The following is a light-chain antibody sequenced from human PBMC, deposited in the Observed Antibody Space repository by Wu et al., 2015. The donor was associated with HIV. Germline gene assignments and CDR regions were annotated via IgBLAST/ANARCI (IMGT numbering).Light chain of an antibody. Sequence: ERVMTQSPATLSVSPGERATLSCRASQSVNNNLAWYQQKPGQAPRLLIYGASTRATGIPVRFSGSGSGTEFTLTISSLQSEDFAVYYCQQYNNWPRTFGQGTKVEIK. V-gene: IGKV3D-15*01. CDR1: QSVNNN. J-gene: IGKJ1*01. CDR2: GAS. CDR3: QQYNNWPRT.